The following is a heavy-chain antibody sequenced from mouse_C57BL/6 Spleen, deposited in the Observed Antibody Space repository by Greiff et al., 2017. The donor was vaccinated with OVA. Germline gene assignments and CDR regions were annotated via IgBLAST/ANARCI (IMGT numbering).Heavy chain of an antibody. D-gene: IGHD2-1*01. CDR1: GYTFTDYE. J-gene: IGHJ4*01. CDR2: IDPETGGT. CDR3: TRAGNSDSMDY. Sequence: VQLKESGAELVRPGASVTLSCKASGYTFTDYEMHWVKQTPVHGLEWIGAIDPETGGTAYNQKFKGKAILTADKSSSTAYMELRSLTSEDSAVYYCTRAGNSDSMDYWGQGTSVTVSS. V-gene: IGHV1-15*01.